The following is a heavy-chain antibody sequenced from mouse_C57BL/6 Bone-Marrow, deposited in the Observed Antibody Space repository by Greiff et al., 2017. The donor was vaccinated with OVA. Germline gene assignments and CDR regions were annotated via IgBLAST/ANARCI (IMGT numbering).Heavy chain of an antibody. CDR2: IHPNSGST. CDR1: GYTFTSYW. V-gene: IGHV1-64*01. J-gene: IGHJ4*01. D-gene: IGHD2-5*01. CDR3: ASPSFYYSIPYAMDY. Sequence: QVQLQQPGAELVKPGASVKLSCKASGYTFTSYWMHWVKQRPGQGLEWIGMIHPNSGSTNYNEKFKSKATLTVDKSSSTAYMQLSSLTSEDSAVYYCASPSFYYSIPYAMDYWGQGTSVTVSS.